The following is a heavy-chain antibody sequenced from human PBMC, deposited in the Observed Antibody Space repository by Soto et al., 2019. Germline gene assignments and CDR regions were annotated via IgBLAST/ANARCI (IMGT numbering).Heavy chain of an antibody. J-gene: IGHJ3*02. V-gene: IGHV1-58*01. CDR1: GFTFTSSA. CDR2: IVVGSGNA. Sequence: VASVKVSCKASGFTFTSSAVQWVRQARGQRLEWIGWIVVGSGNANYAQKFQERVTITRDMSTSTAYMELSSLRSEDTAVYYCAAPSGGYSYAFDIWGQGTMVTVSS. D-gene: IGHD5-18*01. CDR3: AAPSGGYSYAFDI.